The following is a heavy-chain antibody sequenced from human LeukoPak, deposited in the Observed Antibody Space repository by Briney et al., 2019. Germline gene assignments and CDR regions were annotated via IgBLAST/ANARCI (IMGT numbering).Heavy chain of an antibody. CDR3: AKGPEGSSSSGGPFDY. CDR2: ISGSGGST. D-gene: IGHD6-13*01. CDR1: GFTFSSYA. Sequence: PGGSLRLSCAASGFTFSSYAMSWVRQAPGKGLEWVSAISGSGGSTYYADSVKGRFTISRDNSKNTLYLQMNSLRAEDTAVYYCAKGPEGSSSSGGPFDYWGQGTLVTVAS. V-gene: IGHV3-23*01. J-gene: IGHJ4*02.